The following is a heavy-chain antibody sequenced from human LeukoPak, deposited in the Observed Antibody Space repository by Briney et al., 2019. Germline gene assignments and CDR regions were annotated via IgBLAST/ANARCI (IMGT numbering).Heavy chain of an antibody. CDR3: ARDGGPGSGWSDFDY. V-gene: IGHV3-30-3*01. J-gene: IGHJ4*02. D-gene: IGHD6-19*01. Sequence: PGRSLRLSCAASGFTFSSYAMHWVRQAPGKGLEWVAVISYDGSSKCYADSVKGRFTISRDNSKNTLYLQMNSLRAEDTAVYYCARDGGPGSGWSDFDYWGQGTLVTVSS. CDR2: ISYDGSSK. CDR1: GFTFSSYA.